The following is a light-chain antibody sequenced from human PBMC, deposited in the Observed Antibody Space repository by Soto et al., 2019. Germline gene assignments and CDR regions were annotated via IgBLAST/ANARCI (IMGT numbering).Light chain of an antibody. CDR3: QSYDNSLSAWV. V-gene: IGLV1-40*01. CDR1: SSNIGTNWP. J-gene: IGLJ3*02. Sequence: QSVVTQAPSVSGTPGQRVTISCSGSSSNIGTNWPVHWYQQFPGIAPKLLIYDNNNRPSGVPDRFSGSKSGTSASLAITGLQAEDEADYYCQSYDNSLSAWVFGGGTKLTVL. CDR2: DNN.